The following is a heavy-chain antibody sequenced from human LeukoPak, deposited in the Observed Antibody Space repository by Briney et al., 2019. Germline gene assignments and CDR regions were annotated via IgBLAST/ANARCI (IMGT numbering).Heavy chain of an antibody. V-gene: IGHV3-23*01. J-gene: IGHJ4*02. CDR2: ISGSGGST. D-gene: IGHD6-19*01. CDR3: AKGGTAYSSGWYHY. CDR1: GFTFSSYE. Sequence: GGSLRLSCAASGFTFSSYEMNWVRQAPGKGLEWVSAISGSGGSTYYADSVKGRFTISRDNSKNTLYLQMNSLRAEDTAVYYCAKGGTAYSSGWYHYWGQGTLVTVSS.